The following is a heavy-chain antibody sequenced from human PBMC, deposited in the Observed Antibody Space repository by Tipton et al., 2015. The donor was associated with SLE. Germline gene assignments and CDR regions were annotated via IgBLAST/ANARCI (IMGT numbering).Heavy chain of an antibody. V-gene: IGHV4-59*11. Sequence: GLVKPSETLSLTCTVSADSMTSHYWSWIRQSPGKGLEWIGYVFYRGNTRYSPSLNSRVTIAIDTSRRQFTLNLKSVTAADTAVYYCARGVYDSSGNYYVDYWGQGAPVTVSS. CDR2: VFYRGNT. J-gene: IGHJ4*02. CDR3: ARGVYDSSGNYYVDY. D-gene: IGHD3-22*01. CDR1: ADSMTSHY.